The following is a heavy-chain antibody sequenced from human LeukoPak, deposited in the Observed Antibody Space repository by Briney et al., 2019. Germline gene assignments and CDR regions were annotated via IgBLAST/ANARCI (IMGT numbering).Heavy chain of an antibody. CDR1: GFTFDDYA. CDR3: AKAAVTATDYFDY. CDR2: ISWNSGSI. V-gene: IGHV3-9*01. J-gene: IGHJ4*02. Sequence: PGGSLRLSCAASGFTFDDYAMHWVRQAPGKGLEWVSGISWNSGSIGYADSVKGRYTISRDNSKNTLYLQMNSLRDEDTAVYFCAKAAVTATDYFDYWGQGTLVTVSS. D-gene: IGHD2-21*02.